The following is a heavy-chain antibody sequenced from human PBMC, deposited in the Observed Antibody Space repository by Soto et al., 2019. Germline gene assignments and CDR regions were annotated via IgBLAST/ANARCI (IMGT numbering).Heavy chain of an antibody. J-gene: IGHJ3*01. Sequence: EVQLEETGGGLVQPGGSLRLSCAASGFTVNSNHMSWVRQAPGKGLEWVSLIYSAGRTHYADSVKGRFTVSRDNPENRLFLQMNNLSVGDTAVYYCARDYLGSGWPRIGVDVWGLGTMVTVSS. CDR2: IYSAGRT. D-gene: IGHD6-19*01. V-gene: IGHV3-53*02. CDR1: GFTVNSNH. CDR3: ARDYLGSGWPRIGVDV.